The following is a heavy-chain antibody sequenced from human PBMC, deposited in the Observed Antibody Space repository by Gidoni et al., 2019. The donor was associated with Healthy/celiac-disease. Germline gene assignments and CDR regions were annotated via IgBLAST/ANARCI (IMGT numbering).Heavy chain of an antibody. V-gene: IGHV3-23*04. Sequence: EVQLVESGGGLVQSGGSLRLSCAASVFTFSSYVMSWVRQAPGKGMGWVSAISGSGGITYYADSVKSRFTIYRDNSKNTLYLQMNSLRAEDTAVYYCAKRGAGGEADYWGQGTLVTVSS. J-gene: IGHJ4*02. CDR3: AKRGAGGEADY. CDR1: VFTFSSYV. D-gene: IGHD2-8*02. CDR2: ISGSGGIT.